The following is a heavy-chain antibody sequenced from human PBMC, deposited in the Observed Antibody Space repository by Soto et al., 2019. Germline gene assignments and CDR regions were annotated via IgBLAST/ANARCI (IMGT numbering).Heavy chain of an antibody. CDR1: GGSISGFY. Sequence: PLETLSLTCTISGGSISGFYWGWIRQPPGKGLEWIGNIYYSGSANYDPSLRSRVTISLNTSKNQFSLNLNSVTAADTAIYYCARWTYCGGDCYWLDFWGQGTLVTVSS. J-gene: IGHJ4*02. V-gene: IGHV4-59*01. CDR3: ARWTYCGGDCYWLDF. D-gene: IGHD2-21*02. CDR2: IYYSGSA.